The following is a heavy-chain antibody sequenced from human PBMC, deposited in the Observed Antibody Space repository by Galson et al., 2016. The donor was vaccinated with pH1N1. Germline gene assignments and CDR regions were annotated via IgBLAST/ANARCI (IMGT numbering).Heavy chain of an antibody. V-gene: IGHV1-46*01. CDR1: GYNFTTNY. CDR3: TRDLGRRREY. J-gene: IGHJ4*02. D-gene: IGHD1-26*01. Sequence: SVKVSCKASGYNFTTNYIHWVRQAPGQGLEWMGVIDPSGGGTTYAQKFQARVNMTRDTSTSTVYMDLSSLKSEDTAVYYCTRDLGRRREYWGQGTLVTVSS. CDR2: IDPSGGGT.